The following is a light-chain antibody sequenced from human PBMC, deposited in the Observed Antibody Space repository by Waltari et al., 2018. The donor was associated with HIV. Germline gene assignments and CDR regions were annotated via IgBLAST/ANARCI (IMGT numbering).Light chain of an antibody. J-gene: IGLJ3*02. CDR1: SPNIGTDY. V-gene: IGLV1-51*01. CDR3: GTWDRSLGGGV. CDR2: DND. Sequence: QSVLTQPPSVSAAPGQQVAISCSVSSPNIGTDYVSRYQHVPGSAPKLLIYDNDKRPSGTPDRFSGSKSGTSATLDITGLQTGDGADYYCGTWDRSLGGGVFGGGTKLTVL.